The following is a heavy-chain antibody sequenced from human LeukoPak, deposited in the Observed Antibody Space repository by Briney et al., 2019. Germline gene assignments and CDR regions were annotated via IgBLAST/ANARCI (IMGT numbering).Heavy chain of an antibody. V-gene: IGHV3-30*14. CDR3: ASFPGGFYDSSGYYHNHDNTDDY. CDR2: ISYDGSNK. Sequence: SGGSLRLSCAASGFTFSRHAMHWVRQAPGKGLEWVAVISYDGSNKYYADSVKGRFTISRDNSKNTLYLQMNSLRAEDTAVYYCASFPGGFYDSSGYYHNHDNTDDYWGQGTLVTVSS. CDR1: GFTFSRHA. J-gene: IGHJ4*02. D-gene: IGHD3-22*01.